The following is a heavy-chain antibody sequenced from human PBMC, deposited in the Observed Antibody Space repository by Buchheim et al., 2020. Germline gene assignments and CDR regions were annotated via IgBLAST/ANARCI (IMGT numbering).Heavy chain of an antibody. CDR1: GFTFSSYA. J-gene: IGHJ4*02. D-gene: IGHD1-14*01. V-gene: IGHV3-23*01. CDR2: MTTSGSNT. Sequence: EVQLLESGGGLVQPGGSLRLSRAASGFTFSSYAMSWVRQAPGKGLEWVSSMTTSGSNTYYADAVKGRFIISRDNSKNTLYLQMNSLRAEDTAIYYCAKDLRDRGDYWGQGTL. CDR3: AKDLRDRGDY.